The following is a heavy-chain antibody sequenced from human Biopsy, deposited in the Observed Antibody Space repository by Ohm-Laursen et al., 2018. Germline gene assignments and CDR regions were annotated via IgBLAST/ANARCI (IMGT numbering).Heavy chain of an antibody. CDR2: ISWSSDSI. D-gene: IGHD3-22*01. Sequence: LSLTCAASGFRFDNTGMHWVRQGPGKGLEWVAGISWSSDSITYAKSVTGRFTISRDNGENSLYLQMNSLRPEDTALYYRTKNTQWEGSGYLDAFHIWGHGAMVTVSS. V-gene: IGHV3-9*01. CDR3: TKNTQWEGSGYLDAFHI. J-gene: IGHJ3*02. CDR1: GFRFDNTG.